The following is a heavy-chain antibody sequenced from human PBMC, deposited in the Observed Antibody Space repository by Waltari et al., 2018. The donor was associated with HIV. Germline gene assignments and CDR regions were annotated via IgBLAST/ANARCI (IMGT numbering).Heavy chain of an antibody. CDR3: AKGGDGSYGEGQLDY. CDR2: WCGMAPCP. Sequence: EVQLLESGGGLVQPGGSLRLSCAASGFAFSTSAMSWVRQAPGEGLGWVQAWCGMAPCPDYADSVKGRFSISRDFSKNTLYLEMNSLRAEDTAVYFCAKGGDGSYGEGQLDYWGQGTLVTVSS. J-gene: IGHJ4*02. D-gene: IGHD1-26*01. CDR1: GFAFSTSA. V-gene: IGHV3-23*01.